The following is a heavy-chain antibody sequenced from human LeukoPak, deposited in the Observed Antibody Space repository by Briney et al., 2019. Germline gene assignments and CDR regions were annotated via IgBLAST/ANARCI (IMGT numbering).Heavy chain of an antibody. V-gene: IGHV3-30-3*01. CDR1: GFTFSSYA. Sequence: GGSLRLSCAASGFTFSSYAMNWVRQAPGKGLEWVAIISYGGTNKDYADSVTGRFTISRDNSRNTLYLQMNSLRAEDTAVYHCARDPLYTNSPPSYFDYWGQGTLVTVSS. D-gene: IGHD2-2*02. J-gene: IGHJ4*02. CDR2: ISYGGTNK. CDR3: ARDPLYTNSPPSYFDY.